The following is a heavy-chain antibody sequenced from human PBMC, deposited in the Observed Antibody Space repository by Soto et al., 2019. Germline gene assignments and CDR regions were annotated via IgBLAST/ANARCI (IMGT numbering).Heavy chain of an antibody. Sequence: ASVKVSFKASGYTFTSYYMHWVRQAPGQGLEWMGIINPSGGSTSYAQKFQGRVTMTRDTSTSTVYMELSSLRSEDTAVYYCARDLWGTVYAFDIWGQGTMVTVSS. V-gene: IGHV1-46*01. CDR2: INPSGGST. D-gene: IGHD3-16*01. CDR3: ARDLWGTVYAFDI. CDR1: GYTFTSYY. J-gene: IGHJ3*02.